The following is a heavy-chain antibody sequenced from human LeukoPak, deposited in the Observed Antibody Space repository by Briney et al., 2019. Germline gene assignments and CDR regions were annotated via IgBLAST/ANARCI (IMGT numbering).Heavy chain of an antibody. CDR3: XXXVVVVASTGFDY. V-gene: IGHV3-15*01. CDR1: GFTFTNAW. Sequence: PGGSLRLSCAASGFTFTNAWMSWVRQAPGKGLEWVGRIKSKTDGGTTDYAAPVKGRFTISRDDSKNTLYLQMNSLETEDTAVYXXXXXVVVVASTGFDYWGQGTLVTVSS. D-gene: IGHD2-15*01. J-gene: IGHJ4*02. CDR2: IKSKTDGGTT.